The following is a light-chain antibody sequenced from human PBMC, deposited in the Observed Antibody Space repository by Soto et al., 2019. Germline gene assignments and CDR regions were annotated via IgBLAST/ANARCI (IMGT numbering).Light chain of an antibody. CDR2: NNY. V-gene: IGLV1-47*02. CDR1: SSNIGSNY. Sequence: QSALTQPPSASGAPGQRVTISCSGSSSNIGSNYVYWYQQLPGTAPKLLIYNNYQRPSGVPDRFSGSKSGTSASLAISGLRSEDEADYYCAAWDDSLSGYVFGTGTQLTVL. J-gene: IGLJ1*01. CDR3: AAWDDSLSGYV.